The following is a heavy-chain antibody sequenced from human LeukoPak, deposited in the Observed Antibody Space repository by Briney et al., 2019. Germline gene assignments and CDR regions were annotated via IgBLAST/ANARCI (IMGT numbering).Heavy chain of an antibody. Sequence: GGSLRLSCAASGFTFSDYAMTWVRQAPGKGLEWVSSISGSGSRTYYTESVKGRFTISRDNSKNTLYLQMNSPRADETAIYYCASRPRADIGPLDFWGQGTLVTVSS. CDR1: GFTFSDYA. D-gene: IGHD1-14*01. J-gene: IGHJ4*02. CDR3: ASRPRADIGPLDF. CDR2: ISGSGSRT. V-gene: IGHV3-23*01.